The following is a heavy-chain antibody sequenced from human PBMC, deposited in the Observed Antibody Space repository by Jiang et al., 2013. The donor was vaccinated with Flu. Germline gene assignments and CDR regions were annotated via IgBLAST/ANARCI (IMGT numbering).Heavy chain of an antibody. Sequence: GAEVKKPGASVKVSCKASGYTFTKYSITWVRQAPGQGLEWVGWISAYNGDTSYTQKFQGRVTMTTDTPTSTGYLELRSLRSDDTAVYYCARDLRRRFYDSLPYRADSWGQGTLITVSS. CDR1: GYTFTKYS. D-gene: IGHD3-22*01. J-gene: IGHJ4*02. V-gene: IGHV1-18*01. CDR2: ISAYNGDT. CDR3: ARDLRRRFYDSLPYRADS.